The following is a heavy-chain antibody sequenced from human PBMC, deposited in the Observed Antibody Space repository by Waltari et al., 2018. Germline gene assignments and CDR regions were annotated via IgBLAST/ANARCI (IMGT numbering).Heavy chain of an antibody. CDR1: GYSISRGYY. CDR2: IYHSGST. J-gene: IGHJ4*02. Sequence: QVQLQESGPGLVKPSETLSLTCAVSGYSISRGYYWGWIRQPPGKGLEWIGSIYHSGSTYYNPSLKSRVTISVDTSKNQFSLKLSSVTAADTAVYYCARQAGYSGYDPPLDYWGQGTLVTVSS. CDR3: ARQAGYSGYDPPLDY. V-gene: IGHV4-38-2*01. D-gene: IGHD5-12*01.